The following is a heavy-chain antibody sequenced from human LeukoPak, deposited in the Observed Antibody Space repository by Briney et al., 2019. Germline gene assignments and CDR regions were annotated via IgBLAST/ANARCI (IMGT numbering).Heavy chain of an antibody. D-gene: IGHD5-24*01. J-gene: IGHJ3*02. V-gene: IGHV2-70*04. CDR2: IDWDDDK. Sequence: SGPALVKPTQTLTLTCTLSGFSLSTSGMRVSWIRQPPGKALEWLARIDWDDDKFYSTSLKTRLTISKDTSKNQVVLTMTNMDPVDTATYYCARIQRRDGYNGAFDIWGQGTMVTVSS. CDR3: ARIQRRDGYNGAFDI. CDR1: GFSLSTSGMR.